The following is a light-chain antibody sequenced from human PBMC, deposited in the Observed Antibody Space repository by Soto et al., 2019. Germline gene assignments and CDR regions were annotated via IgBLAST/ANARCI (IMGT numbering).Light chain of an antibody. Sequence: QAVVTQPPSVSGAPGQRVTISCTGSSSNIGAGYDVHWYQQLPGTAPKLLIYGNSNRPSGVPDRFSGSKSGTSASLAITGLQAADEADYYCQSYDSSQSGYAVFGGGTQLTVL. CDR3: QSYDSSQSGYAV. CDR2: GNS. J-gene: IGLJ7*01. CDR1: SSNIGAGYD. V-gene: IGLV1-40*01.